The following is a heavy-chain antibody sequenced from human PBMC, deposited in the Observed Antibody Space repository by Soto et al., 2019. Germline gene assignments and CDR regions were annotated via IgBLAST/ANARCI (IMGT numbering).Heavy chain of an antibody. Sequence: SETLSLTCTVSGGSISSYYWSWIRQPPGKGLEWIGYIYYSGSTNYNPSLKSRVTISVDTSKNQFSLKLSSVTAADTAMYYCARAWESDDFDIWGQGTMVTVSS. V-gene: IGHV4-59*01. CDR1: GGSISSYY. J-gene: IGHJ3*02. CDR3: ARAWESDDFDI. D-gene: IGHD1-26*01. CDR2: IYYSGST.